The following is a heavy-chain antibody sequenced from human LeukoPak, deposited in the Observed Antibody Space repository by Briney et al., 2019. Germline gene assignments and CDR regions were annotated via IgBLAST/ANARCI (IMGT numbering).Heavy chain of an antibody. D-gene: IGHD6-6*01. CDR1: GGTFSSYA. Sequence: SVKVSCKASGGTFSSYAISWVRQAPGQGLEWMGGIIPIFGTANYAQKFQGRVTITADESTSTAYMELSSLRSEDTAVYYCARAPRCSSPSRVCYYYYMDVWGKGTTVTVSS. CDR3: ARAPRCSSPSRVCYYYYMDV. CDR2: IIPIFGTA. J-gene: IGHJ6*03. V-gene: IGHV1-69*13.